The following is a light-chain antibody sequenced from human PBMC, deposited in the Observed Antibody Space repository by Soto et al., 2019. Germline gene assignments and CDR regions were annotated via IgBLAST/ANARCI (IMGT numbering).Light chain of an antibody. Sequence: EIVLTQSPATLSLSPGERATLCCRASQSVSSYLAWYQQKPGQAPRLLIFAASTRVTGIPDRFSGSGSETDFTLTISRLEPEDFAVYHCQQYGDSPPTFGQGTKVDIK. J-gene: IGKJ1*01. V-gene: IGKV3-20*01. CDR2: AAS. CDR1: QSVSSY. CDR3: QQYGDSPPT.